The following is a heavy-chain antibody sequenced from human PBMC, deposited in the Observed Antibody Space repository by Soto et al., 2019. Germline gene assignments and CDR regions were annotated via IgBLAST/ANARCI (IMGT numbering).Heavy chain of an antibody. D-gene: IGHD6-13*01. CDR2: ISAYNGNT. CDR1: GYTFSSYG. CDR3: ARSIAAAVALDY. Sequence: QVQLVQSGAEVKKPGASVKVSCKASGYTFSSYGISWVRQAPGQGLEWMGWISAYNGNTNYAQKLQGRVTMTTDTSTSKAYMEVRSLRSDDTDVYYCARSIAAAVALDYWGQVTLVTVSS. V-gene: IGHV1-18*01. J-gene: IGHJ4*02.